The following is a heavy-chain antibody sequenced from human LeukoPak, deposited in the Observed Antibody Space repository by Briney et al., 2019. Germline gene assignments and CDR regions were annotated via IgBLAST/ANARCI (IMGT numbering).Heavy chain of an antibody. CDR1: GGTFSSYA. Sequence: SVKVSCKASGGTFSSYAISWVRQAPGQGLEWMGGIIPIFGTANYAQKFQGRVTITADESTSTAYMELSSLRSGDTAVYYCARDRGALTTKSMDVWGQGTTVTVSS. CDR2: IIPIFGTA. CDR3: ARDRGALTTKSMDV. V-gene: IGHV1-69*13. J-gene: IGHJ6*02. D-gene: IGHD1-1*01.